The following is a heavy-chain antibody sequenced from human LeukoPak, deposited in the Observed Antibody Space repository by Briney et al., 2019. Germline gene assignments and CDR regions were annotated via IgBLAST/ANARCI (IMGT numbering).Heavy chain of an antibody. Sequence: SGGSLRLSCAASGFTFSSYAMSWVRQAPGKGLEWVSVISSSGDSAYYADSVKGRFTISRDNSKNTLYLQMNSLRAEDTAVFYCAKGTSGWYVAPFDYWGQGTLVTVSS. CDR1: GFTFSSYA. V-gene: IGHV3-23*01. J-gene: IGHJ4*02. CDR2: ISSSGDSA. D-gene: IGHD6-19*01. CDR3: AKGTSGWYVAPFDY.